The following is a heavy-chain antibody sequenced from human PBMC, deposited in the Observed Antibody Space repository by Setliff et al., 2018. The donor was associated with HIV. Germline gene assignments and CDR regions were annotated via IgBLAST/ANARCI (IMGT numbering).Heavy chain of an antibody. J-gene: IGHJ6*03. CDR1: GTSLSRYY. Sequence: SETLSLTCTVTGTSLSRYYWSWIRQPAGKGLEWIGRIYTSGSTDYNPSLKSRLTISVDTPKNQFSLKLSSVTAADTAVYYCASHQHNFTGYYYYYYYMAVWGRGTMVTVSS. CDR2: IYTSGST. V-gene: IGHV4-4*07. CDR3: ASHQHNFTGYYYYYYYMAV. D-gene: IGHD3-9*01.